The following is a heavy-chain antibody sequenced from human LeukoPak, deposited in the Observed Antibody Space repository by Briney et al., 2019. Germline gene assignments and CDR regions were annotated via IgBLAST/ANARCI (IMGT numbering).Heavy chain of an antibody. CDR2: ISSSGSTI. V-gene: IGHV3-48*03. Sequence: GGSLRLSCAASGFTFSSYEMTWVRQAPGKGLEWVSYISSSGSTIYYADSVKGRFTISRDNAKNSLYLQMNSLRAEDTAVYYCARDVGSGILNWGRGTLVTVSS. J-gene: IGHJ4*02. CDR1: GFTFSSYE. CDR3: ARDVGSGILN. D-gene: IGHD3-10*01.